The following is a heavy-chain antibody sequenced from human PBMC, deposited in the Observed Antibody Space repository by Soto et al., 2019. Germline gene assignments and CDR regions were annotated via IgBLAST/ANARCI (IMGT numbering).Heavy chain of an antibody. CDR3: ASLMTTVVPYYYFDY. CDR1: GGTFSSYT. J-gene: IGHJ4*02. Sequence: QVQLVQSGAEVQKPGSSVKVSCKASGGTFSSYTISWVRQAPGQGLEWMGGIIPIFGTANYAQKFQGRVTITADESTSTAYMELSSLRSEDTAVYYCASLMTTVVPYYYFDYWGQGTLVTVSS. V-gene: IGHV1-69*01. D-gene: IGHD4-17*01. CDR2: IIPIFGTA.